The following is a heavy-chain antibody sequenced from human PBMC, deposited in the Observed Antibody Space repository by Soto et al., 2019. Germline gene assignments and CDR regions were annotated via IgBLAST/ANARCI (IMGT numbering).Heavy chain of an antibody. Sequence: GGCLRLSCAASGFTFSSYAMHWVRQAPGKGLEWVAVISYDGSNKYYADSVKGRFTISRDNSKNTLYLQMNSLRAEDTAVYYCARDRRMIVVPLYWGQGTLVTVSS. CDR2: ISYDGSNK. V-gene: IGHV3-30-3*01. CDR1: GFTFSSYA. J-gene: IGHJ4*02. CDR3: ARDRRMIVVPLY. D-gene: IGHD3-22*01.